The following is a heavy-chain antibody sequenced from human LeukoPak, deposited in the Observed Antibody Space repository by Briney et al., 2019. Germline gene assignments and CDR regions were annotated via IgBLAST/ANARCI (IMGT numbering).Heavy chain of an antibody. J-gene: IGHJ4*02. Sequence: SEALSLTCTVSGDSISTSIYYWGWIRQSPGKGLEWIGSLFYRGNTYYNPSLKSRVTISVDTSKNQLSLNLSPVTAADTAVYYCAKARREIRAVAGYYFDYWGQGTLVTVSS. CDR2: LFYRGNT. D-gene: IGHD6-19*01. V-gene: IGHV4-39*01. CDR1: GDSISTSIYY. CDR3: AKARREIRAVAGYYFDY.